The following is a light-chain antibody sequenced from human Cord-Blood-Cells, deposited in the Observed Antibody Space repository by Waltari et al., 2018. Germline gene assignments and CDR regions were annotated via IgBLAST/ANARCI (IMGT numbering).Light chain of an antibody. J-gene: IGLJ3*02. CDR1: NLGRKS. CDR3: QVWDSSSEHPV. V-gene: IGLV3-21*04. Sequence: SYVLTQPPSVSVAPGKTARITCGGNNLGRKSVHWYQQKPGQAPVLVIYYDSDRPSWVPERFSGSNSGKAATLAISRVESGEEADCCCQVWDSSSEHPVFGGGTRLTVL. CDR2: YDS.